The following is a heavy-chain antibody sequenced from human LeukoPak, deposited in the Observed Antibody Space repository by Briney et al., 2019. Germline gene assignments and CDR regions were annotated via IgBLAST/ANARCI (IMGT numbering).Heavy chain of an antibody. CDR2: ISTGGHTM. D-gene: IGHD3-10*01. V-gene: IGHV3-48*03. J-gene: IGHJ4*02. Sequence: PGRSLRLSCAASGFTFSEYAMSWVRQAPGKGLEWVSYISTGGHTMHYADSVMGRFTISRDNAKNSLYLQMNSLRVEDTAVYYCAKVTGYTGSGSHFDSWGQGTLVTVSS. CDR1: GFTFSEYA. CDR3: AKVTGYTGSGSHFDS.